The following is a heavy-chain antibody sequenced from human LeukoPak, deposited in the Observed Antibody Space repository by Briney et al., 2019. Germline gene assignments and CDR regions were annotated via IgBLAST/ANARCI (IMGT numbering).Heavy chain of an antibody. Sequence: SQTLSLTCTVSGGSISSGSYYWSWIRQPAGKGLEWIGRIYTSGSTNYNPSLKSRVTISVDTSKNQFSLKLSSVTAADTAVYYCARDPRGGAFDISGQGTMVTVSS. CDR1: GGSISSGSYY. CDR3: ARDPRGGAFDI. J-gene: IGHJ3*02. CDR2: IYTSGST. V-gene: IGHV4-61*02.